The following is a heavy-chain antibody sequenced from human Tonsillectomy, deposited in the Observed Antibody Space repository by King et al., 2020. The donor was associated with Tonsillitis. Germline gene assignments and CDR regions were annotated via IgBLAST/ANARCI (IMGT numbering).Heavy chain of an antibody. Sequence: HVQLVESGGGVVQPGGSLRLSCAASGFTFSSYSMHWVRQAPGKGLEWVAFIRYAGSDKYYADSVKGRFTISRDNSKHTLYLQMNSLRAEDTALYYCACSGYYPYDAFDIWGRGTMVTVSS. J-gene: IGHJ3*02. V-gene: IGHV3-30*02. CDR3: ACSGYYPYDAFDI. D-gene: IGHD3-22*01. CDR2: IRYAGSDK. CDR1: GFTFSSYS.